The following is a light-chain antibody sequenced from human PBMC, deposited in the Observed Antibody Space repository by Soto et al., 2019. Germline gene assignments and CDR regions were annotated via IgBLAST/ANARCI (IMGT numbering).Light chain of an antibody. CDR3: QQYDNSPIT. Sequence: EIVLTQSPFTVSLSPVEIATLSCRASQSVSSYLAWYQQKPGQAPRLLIYGASSRATGIPDRFSGTGSETDFTLTISRLEPEDYAVYYCQQYDNSPITFGQGTRLEIK. V-gene: IGKV3-20*01. CDR2: GAS. CDR1: QSVSSY. J-gene: IGKJ5*01.